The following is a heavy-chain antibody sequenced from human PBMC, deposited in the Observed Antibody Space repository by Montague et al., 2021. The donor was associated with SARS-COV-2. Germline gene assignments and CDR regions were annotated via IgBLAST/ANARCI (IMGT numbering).Heavy chain of an antibody. CDR2: TYYRSKWYN. D-gene: IGHD5-12*01. CDR1: GDSVSSNSAA. Sequence: CAISGDSVSSNSAAWNWIRQSPSRGLEWLGRTYYRSKWYNDYAVSVKSRITINPDTSKNQFSLQLNSVTPEDTAVYYCAGQPLGYDSVYYYYGMDVWGQGTTVTVSS. J-gene: IGHJ6*02. CDR3: AGQPLGYDSVYYYYGMDV. V-gene: IGHV6-1*01.